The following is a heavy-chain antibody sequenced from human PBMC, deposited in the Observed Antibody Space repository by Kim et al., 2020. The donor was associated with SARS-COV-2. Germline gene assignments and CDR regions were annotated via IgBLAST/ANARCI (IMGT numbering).Heavy chain of an antibody. CDR1: GFTFSNYG. CDR2: IWHDGSYK. J-gene: IGHJ4*01. D-gene: IGHD2-21*01. V-gene: IGHV3-33*01. Sequence: GGSLRLSCAASGFTFSNYGMHWVRQAQGKGLEWVAIIWHDGSYKYYADSVKGRFTISRDNSKNTLYLQMNSLRAEDTAVYYCARAEYCGANGCYLVDYWG. CDR3: ARAEYCGANGCYLVDY.